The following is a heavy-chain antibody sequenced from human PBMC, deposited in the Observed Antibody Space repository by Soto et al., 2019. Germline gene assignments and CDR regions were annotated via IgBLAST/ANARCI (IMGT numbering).Heavy chain of an antibody. V-gene: IGHV1-18*01. CDR2: ISAYNGDT. CDR3: ARSGAYCTSITCLFDAF. J-gene: IGHJ4*02. Sequence: QAQLVQSGAEVKKPGASVKVSCRASGYTFTSYGYAWVRQAPGQGLEWMGWISAYNGDTNYAQKFLDRVTLTTDTSTTTVYKELRNLGSDDTAIYYCARSGAYCTSITCLFDAFWGLGTLVTVSS. D-gene: IGHD1-26*01. CDR1: GYTFTSYG.